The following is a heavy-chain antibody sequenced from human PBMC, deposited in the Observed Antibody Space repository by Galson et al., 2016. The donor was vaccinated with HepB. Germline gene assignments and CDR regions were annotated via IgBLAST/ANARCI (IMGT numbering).Heavy chain of an antibody. D-gene: IGHD5-12*01. CDR2: ISSSSNYL. CDR3: VRVFYSGYDHDAFDI. Sequence: SLRLSCAASGFTFSNYNMNWVRQAPGKGLEWVSSISSSSNYLYYAASWTVRVPLSRDHAPKSLYLQMSSLRAEATAVYSCVRVFYSGYDHDAFDIWGQGTMVTVSS. J-gene: IGHJ3*02. V-gene: IGHV3-21*01. CDR1: GFTFSNYN.